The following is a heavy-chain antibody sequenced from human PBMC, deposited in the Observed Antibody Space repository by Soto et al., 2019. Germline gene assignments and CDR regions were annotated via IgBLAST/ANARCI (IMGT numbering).Heavy chain of an antibody. Sequence: VQLLESGGGLVQPGGSLRLSCAASGFTFSSYAMNWVRQAGKGLEWVSAISGSGGSTYYADSVKGRFTIFRDNSKNTLYLQMNSLRAEDTAVYYCAKGVQVYYYGMDVWGQGTTVTVSS. CDR3: AKGVQVYYYGMDV. CDR2: ISGSGGST. CDR1: GFTFSSYA. D-gene: IGHD1-1*01. J-gene: IGHJ6*02. V-gene: IGHV3-23*01.